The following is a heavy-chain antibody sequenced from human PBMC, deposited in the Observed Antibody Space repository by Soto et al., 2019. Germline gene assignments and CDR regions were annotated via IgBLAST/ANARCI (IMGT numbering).Heavy chain of an antibody. CDR1: GFTIDTYA. CDR2: ISYDGSTT. CDR3: ARNSETWKYGWLDP. J-gene: IGHJ5*02. D-gene: IGHD1-7*01. V-gene: IGHV3-30-3*01. Sequence: QVQLVESGGGVVQPGRSLRLSCAASGFTIDTYAMHWIRQAPGKGLEWVTLISYDGSTTYYADSVKDRFTISRDNSKNTVHLQMSSLRGDDTAVYYCARNSETWKYGWLDPWGQGTLVTVSS.